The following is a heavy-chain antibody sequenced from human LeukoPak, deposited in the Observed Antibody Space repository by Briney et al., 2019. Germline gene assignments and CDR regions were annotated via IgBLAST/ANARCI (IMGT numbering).Heavy chain of an antibody. CDR2: IKSKTDGGTT. D-gene: IGHD3-10*01. CDR3: TTNGRITMVRGVTRSGR. V-gene: IGHV3-15*01. J-gene: IGHJ4*02. Sequence: AGGSLRLSCAASGFTFSDYYMSWVRQAPGKGLEWVGRIKSKTDGGTTDYAAPVKGRFTISRDDSKNTLYLQMNSLKTEDTAVYYCTTNGRITMVRGVTRSGRGGQGTLVTVSS. CDR1: GFTFSDYY.